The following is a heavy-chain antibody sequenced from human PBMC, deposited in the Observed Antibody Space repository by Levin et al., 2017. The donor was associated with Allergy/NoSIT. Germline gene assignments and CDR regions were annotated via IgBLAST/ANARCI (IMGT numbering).Heavy chain of an antibody. CDR1: GGSISSGDYY. Sequence: PSETLSLTCTVSGGSISSGDYYWSWIRQPPGKGLEWIGYIYYSGSTYYNPSLKSRVTISVDTSKNQFSLKLSSVTAADTAVYYCARVIGARGPGGLYFDLWGRGTLVTVSS. CDR2: IYYSGST. J-gene: IGHJ2*01. D-gene: IGHD5-12*01. V-gene: IGHV4-30-4*01. CDR3: ARVIGARGPGGLYFDL.